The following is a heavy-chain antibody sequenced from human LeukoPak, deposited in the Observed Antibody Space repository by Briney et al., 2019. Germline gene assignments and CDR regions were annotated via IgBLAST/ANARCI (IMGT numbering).Heavy chain of an antibody. Sequence: GGSLRLSCAASGFTFSSFGMHWVRQAPGKGLEWVAVISYDGSNKYYADSVKGRFTISRDNSKNTLYLQMNSLRAEDTAVYCARGGRYFDWLPPFTGFDYWGQGTLVTVSS. CDR2: ISYDGSNK. D-gene: IGHD3-9*01. CDR3: ARGGRYFDWLPPFTGFDY. V-gene: IGHV3-30*03. J-gene: IGHJ4*02. CDR1: GFTFSSFG.